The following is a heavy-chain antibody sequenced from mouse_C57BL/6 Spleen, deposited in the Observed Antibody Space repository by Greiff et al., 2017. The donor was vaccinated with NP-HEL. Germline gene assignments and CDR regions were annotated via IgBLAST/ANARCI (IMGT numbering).Heavy chain of an antibody. V-gene: IGHV5-15*01. CDR3: VRRGDYSNYWEINYAMYY. Sequence: EVKLVESGGGLVQPGGSLKLSCAASGFTFSDYGMAWVRQAPRKGPEWVAFISNLAYSISYADTVTGRFTISRENAKNTLYLEMGRLRSEDTAMYYCVRRGDYSNYWEINYAMYYWGQGTSVTVSS. CDR2: ISNLAYSI. J-gene: IGHJ4*01. D-gene: IGHD2-5*01. CDR1: GFTFSDYG.